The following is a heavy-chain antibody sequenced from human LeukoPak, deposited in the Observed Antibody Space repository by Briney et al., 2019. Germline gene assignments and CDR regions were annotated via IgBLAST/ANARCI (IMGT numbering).Heavy chain of an antibody. CDR2: IHPNSGGT. V-gene: IGHV1-2*02. CDR3: GRKSAARKTSEFDY. Sequence: ASVKVSCKASGYTFTDYYMNWVRQAPGQGLEWMGWIHPNSGGTNYAQKFQGRVTMTRDTSISTAYMELSRLTFDDTAVYYCGRKSAARKTSEFDYWGQGTLVAVSS. CDR1: GYTFTDYY. J-gene: IGHJ4*02. D-gene: IGHD6-6*01.